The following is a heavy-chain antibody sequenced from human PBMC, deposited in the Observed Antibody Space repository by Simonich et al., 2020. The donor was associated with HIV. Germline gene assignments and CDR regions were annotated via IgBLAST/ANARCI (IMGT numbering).Heavy chain of an antibody. Sequence: EVQVVQSGAEVKKPGATVKISCKVSGYTFINYYMHWVQQAPGKGLEWMGLVESEYGETIYAEKFQGRVTITADTSTDTAYMELSSLRSDDTAVYYCAAVELGHWGQGTLVTVSS. D-gene: IGHD1-7*01. CDR3: AAVELGH. CDR2: VESEYGET. V-gene: IGHV1-69-2*01. CDR1: GYTFINYY. J-gene: IGHJ4*02.